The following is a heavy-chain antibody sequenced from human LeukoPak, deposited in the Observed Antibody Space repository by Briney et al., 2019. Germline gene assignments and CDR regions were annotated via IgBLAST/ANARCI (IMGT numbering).Heavy chain of an antibody. CDR1: GFTFTSYA. J-gene: IGHJ3*02. CDR3: ARPDLLAVAGLEWEFAFDI. V-gene: IGHV3-23*01. CDR2: LTGSGGST. D-gene: IGHD6-19*01. Sequence: GGSLRLSCAASGFTFTSYAMTWVRQAPGKGLEWVSTLTGSGGSTYYADSVKGRFTISRDNSKNTLYLQMNSLRAEDTAVYYCARPDLLAVAGLEWEFAFDIWGQGTMVTVSS.